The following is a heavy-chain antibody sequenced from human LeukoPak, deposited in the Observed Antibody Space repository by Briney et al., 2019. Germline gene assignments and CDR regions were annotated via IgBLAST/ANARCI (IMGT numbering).Heavy chain of an antibody. J-gene: IGHJ4*02. Sequence: PSETLSLTCAVYGGSFSAYYWSWIRQPPGKGLEWIGEINHSGSTNYNPSLKSRVTISVDTSKTQFSLKLSSVTAADTAVYYCAREPYCGGDCFPHWGQGTLVTVSS. V-gene: IGHV4-34*01. CDR1: GGSFSAYY. CDR3: AREPYCGGDCFPH. CDR2: INHSGST. D-gene: IGHD2-21*02.